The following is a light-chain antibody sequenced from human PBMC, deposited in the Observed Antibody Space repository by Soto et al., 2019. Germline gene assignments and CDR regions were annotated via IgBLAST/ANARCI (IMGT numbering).Light chain of an antibody. CDR1: SSDVGGYNY. J-gene: IGLJ2*01. CDR3: SSYTSSSTRV. CDR2: DVS. V-gene: IGLV2-14*01. Sequence: QSALTQPASVSGSPGQSSTISCTGTSSDVGGYNYVSWYQQHPGKAPKLMIYDVSNRPSGVSNRFSGSKSGNTASLTISGLQAEDEADYYCSSYTSSSTRVFGGGTQLTVL.